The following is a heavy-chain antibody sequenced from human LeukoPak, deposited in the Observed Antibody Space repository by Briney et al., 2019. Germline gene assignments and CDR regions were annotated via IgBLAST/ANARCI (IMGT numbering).Heavy chain of an antibody. Sequence: HGESLKISCKGSGYSFTSYWIAWVRPMPGQGLEWMGIIYPGDSDTRYSPSFQGQVTVSADKSISTAYLQWSSLKASDTAMYYCARQGSYFDYWAQGTLVTVSS. CDR3: ARQGSYFDY. J-gene: IGHJ4*02. CDR1: GYSFTSYW. CDR2: IYPGDSDT. V-gene: IGHV5-51*01.